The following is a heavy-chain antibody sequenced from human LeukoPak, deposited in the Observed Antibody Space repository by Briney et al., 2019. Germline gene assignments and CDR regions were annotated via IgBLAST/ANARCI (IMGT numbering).Heavy chain of an antibody. J-gene: IGHJ4*02. V-gene: IGHV4-30-4*01. CDR3: ARDSLRAHFDY. D-gene: IGHD3-16*02. CDR1: GGSISSGDYY. Sequence: SETLSLTCTVSGGSISSGDYYWRWIRQPPGKGLEWIGYIYYSGSTYYNPSLKSRVTISVDTSKNQFSLKLSSVTAADTAVYYCARDSLRAHFDYWGQGTLVTVSS. CDR2: IYYSGST.